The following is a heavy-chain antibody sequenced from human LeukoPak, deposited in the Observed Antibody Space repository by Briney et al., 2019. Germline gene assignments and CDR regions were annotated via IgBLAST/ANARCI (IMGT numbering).Heavy chain of an antibody. CDR1: GGSISSSSYY. Sequence: SETLSLTCTVSGGSISSSSYYWGWIRQPPGKGLEWIGSIYYSGSTYYNPSLKSRVTISVDTSKNQFSLKLSSVTAADTAVYYCAREYYDILTGYYKPRYYYYYMDVWGKGTTVTVSS. CDR3: AREYYDILTGYYKPRYYYYYMDV. D-gene: IGHD3-9*01. V-gene: IGHV4-39*07. CDR2: IYYSGST. J-gene: IGHJ6*03.